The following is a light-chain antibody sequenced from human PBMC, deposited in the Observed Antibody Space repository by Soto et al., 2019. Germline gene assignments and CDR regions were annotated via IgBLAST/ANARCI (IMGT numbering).Light chain of an antibody. CDR2: DVS. J-gene: IGLJ2*01. CDR1: SSDIGAYHY. CDR3: SSYTTSRTVV. Sequence: QSALTQPASVSGFPGQSITISCTGTSSDIGAYHYVSWYQRHPGKAPNLMIYDVSNRPSGISDRFSGSKSGNTASLTISGLQVEDEGDYYRSSYTTSRTVVLGGGTKVTVL. V-gene: IGLV2-14*03.